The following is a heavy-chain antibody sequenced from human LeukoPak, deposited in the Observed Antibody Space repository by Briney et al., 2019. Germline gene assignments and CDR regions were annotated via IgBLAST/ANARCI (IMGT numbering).Heavy chain of an antibody. J-gene: IGHJ4*02. CDR3: ASRSCSGGSCYSTIGY. V-gene: IGHV4-39*01. CDR1: GGSISSGSYY. Sequence: PSETLSLTCTVSGGSISSGSYYWGRIRQPPGKGLEWIGSIYYSGSTYYNPSLKSRVTISVDTSKNQFSLKLSSVTAADSAVYYCASRSCSGGSCYSTIGYWGQGTLVTVSS. CDR2: IYYSGST. D-gene: IGHD2-15*01.